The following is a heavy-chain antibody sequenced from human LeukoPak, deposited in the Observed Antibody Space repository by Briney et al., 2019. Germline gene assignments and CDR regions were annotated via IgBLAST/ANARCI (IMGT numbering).Heavy chain of an antibody. D-gene: IGHD3-10*01. Sequence: SETLSLTCTVSGGSISSYYWSWIRQPPGKGLEWIGYIYYSGSTNYNPSLKSRVTISVDTSKNQFSLKLSSVTAADTAVYYCARDGSLWFGTPLDGMDVWGQGTTVTVSS. V-gene: IGHV4-59*01. CDR1: GGSISSYY. J-gene: IGHJ6*02. CDR3: ARDGSLWFGTPLDGMDV. CDR2: IYYSGST.